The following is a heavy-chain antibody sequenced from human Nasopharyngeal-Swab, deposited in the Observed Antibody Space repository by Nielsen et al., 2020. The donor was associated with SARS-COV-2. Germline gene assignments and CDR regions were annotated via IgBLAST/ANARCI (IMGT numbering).Heavy chain of an antibody. V-gene: IGHV3-33*01. J-gene: IGHJ3*02. D-gene: IGHD3-9*01. CDR1: GFTFSSYG. Sequence: GGSLRLSCAASGFTFSSYGMNWVRQAPGKGPEWVAVIWSDGSSEHYAGSVKGRFTISRDNSKNTLYLQMNSLSAEDTAVYYCAREDVLTGYGAFDMWGQGTMVTVSS. CDR2: IWSDGSSE. CDR3: AREDVLTGYGAFDM.